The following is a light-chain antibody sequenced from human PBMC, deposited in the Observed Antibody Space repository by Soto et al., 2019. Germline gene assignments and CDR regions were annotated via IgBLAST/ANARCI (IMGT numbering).Light chain of an antibody. CDR1: QSVSSSY. J-gene: IGKJ4*01. CDR2: GAS. V-gene: IGKV3-20*01. CDR3: QHPRSCLT. Sequence: EILLTQSTCTLSLSPGERATLSCRASQSVSSSYLAWYQQKPGQAPRVLMYGASSRATGIPDRFSGSGSGTDFTLTISSLEPEDVAGKESQHPRSCLTCGGGTKVDIK.